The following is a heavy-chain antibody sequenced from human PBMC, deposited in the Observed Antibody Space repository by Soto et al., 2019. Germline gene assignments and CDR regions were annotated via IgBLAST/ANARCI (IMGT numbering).Heavy chain of an antibody. V-gene: IGHV1-69*13. CDR3: ARGISSGLDY. CDR1: GGTFSIYA. D-gene: IGHD3-22*01. Sequence: ASLKVSCKASGGTFSIYAISWVRQAPGQGLEWMGGIIPIFGTANYAQKFQGRVTITADESTSTAYMELSSLRSEDTAVYYCARGISSGLDYWGQGTLVTVSS. CDR2: IIPIFGTA. J-gene: IGHJ4*02.